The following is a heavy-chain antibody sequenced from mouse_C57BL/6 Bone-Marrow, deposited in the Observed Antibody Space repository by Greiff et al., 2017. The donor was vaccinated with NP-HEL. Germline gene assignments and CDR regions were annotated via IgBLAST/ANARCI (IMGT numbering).Heavy chain of an antibody. V-gene: IGHV1-4*01. Sequence: VQLQESGAELARPGASVKMSCKASGYTFTSYTMHWVKQRPGQGLEWIGYINPSSGYTKYNQKFKDKATLTADKSSSTAYMQLSSLTSEGSAVYYCARNYYGSSSYAMDYWGQGTSVTVSS. D-gene: IGHD1-1*01. J-gene: IGHJ4*01. CDR2: INPSSGYT. CDR1: GYTFTSYT. CDR3: ARNYYGSSSYAMDY.